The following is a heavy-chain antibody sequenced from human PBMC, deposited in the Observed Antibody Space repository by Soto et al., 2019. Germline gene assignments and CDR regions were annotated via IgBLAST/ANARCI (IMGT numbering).Heavy chain of an antibody. CDR1: GFTFSNAW. CDR2: IKSKTDGGTT. J-gene: IGHJ4*02. CDR3: NAQVPMVRGVDSDY. D-gene: IGHD3-10*01. V-gene: IGHV3-15*01. Sequence: EVQLVESGGGFVQPGGSLRLSCAASGFTFSNAWMSWVRQAPGKGLEWVGRIKSKTDGGTTDYAAPGKGRFTISSDNSKNTLYLQRNSLKTEGTSVYYCNAQVPMVRGVDSDYWGQGTLVTVSS.